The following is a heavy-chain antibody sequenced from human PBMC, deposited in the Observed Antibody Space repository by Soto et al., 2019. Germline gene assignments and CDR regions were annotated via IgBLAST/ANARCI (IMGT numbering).Heavy chain of an antibody. CDR2: IWYDGSNK. D-gene: IGHD3-22*01. V-gene: IGHV3-33*01. CDR1: GFTFSSYG. Sequence: GGSLRLSCAASGFTFSSYGMHWVRQAPGKWLEWVAVIWYDGSNKYYADSVKGRFTISRDNSKNTLYLQMNSLRAEDTAVYYCAREYYYDSSGYYYVGYYGMDVWGQGXTVTVYS. CDR3: AREYYYDSSGYYYVGYYGMDV. J-gene: IGHJ6*02.